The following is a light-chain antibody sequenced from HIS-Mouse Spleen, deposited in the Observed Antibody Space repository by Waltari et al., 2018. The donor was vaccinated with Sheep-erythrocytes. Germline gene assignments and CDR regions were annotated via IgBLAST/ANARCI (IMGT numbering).Light chain of an antibody. Sequence: DIQMTQSPSSLSASVGDRVTITCRASQSISSYLNWYQQKPGKAPKLLIYAASSLQSGGPSRFSGSGSVTDFTLTISSLQPEDFATYYCQQSYSTPPLTFGGGTKVEIK. CDR1: QSISSY. V-gene: IGKV1-39*01. J-gene: IGKJ4*01. CDR3: QQSYSTPPLT. CDR2: AAS.